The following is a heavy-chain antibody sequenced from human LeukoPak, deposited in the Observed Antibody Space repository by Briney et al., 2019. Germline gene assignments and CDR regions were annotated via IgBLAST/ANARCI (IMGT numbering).Heavy chain of an antibody. J-gene: IGHJ1*01. V-gene: IGHV1-69*05. D-gene: IGHD4-17*01. CDR1: GGTFSSYA. CDR2: IIPIFGTA. CDR3: ARDPVYGDYGVEYFQH. Sequence: ASVKVSCKGAGGTFSSYAISWVRQAPGQGLEWMGGIIPIFGTANYAQKFQGRVTITTDESTSTAYMELSSLRSEDTAVYYCARDPVYGDYGVEYFQHWGQGTLVAVSS.